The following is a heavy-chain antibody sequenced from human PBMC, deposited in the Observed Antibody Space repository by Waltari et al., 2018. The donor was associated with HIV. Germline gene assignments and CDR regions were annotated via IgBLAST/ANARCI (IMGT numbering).Heavy chain of an antibody. CDR3: ARIHDYGGNPWDGFGL. CDR1: GFTFGRFS. CDR2: ISRSRTTI. Sequence: EVQLVESGGGLVQPGGSLRLPCAASGFTFGRFSMNWVRQAPGKGLEWISYISRSRTTIYYADSVKGRFTISGDNAKNSLHLQMSSLRDADTAVYYCARIHDYGGNPWDGFGLWGQGTMVTVSS. J-gene: IGHJ3*01. V-gene: IGHV3-48*02. D-gene: IGHD4-17*01.